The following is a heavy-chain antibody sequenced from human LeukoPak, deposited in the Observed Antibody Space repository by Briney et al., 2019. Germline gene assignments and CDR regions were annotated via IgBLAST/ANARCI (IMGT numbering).Heavy chain of an antibody. J-gene: IGHJ6*03. CDR3: AREHRYCSSTSCPRYAYYYYYMDV. D-gene: IGHD2-2*01. CDR2: ISAYNGNT. Sequence: ASVKVSCTASGYTFTSYGISWVRQAPGQGLEWMGWISAYNGNTNYAQKLPGRVAMTTDTSTSTAYMELRSLRSDDTAVYYCAREHRYCSSTSCPRYAYYYYYMDVWGKGTTVTVSS. CDR1: GYTFTSYG. V-gene: IGHV1-18*01.